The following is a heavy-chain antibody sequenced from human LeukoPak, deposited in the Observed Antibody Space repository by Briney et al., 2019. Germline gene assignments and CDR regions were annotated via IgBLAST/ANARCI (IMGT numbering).Heavy chain of an antibody. Sequence: PGGSLRLSCAASGSTFSGYGMHWVRQAPGKGLEWVAVISFDGSETYYADSVKGRFTISRDNSKNTLYLQMVSLRAEDTAVYYCAKSWYSSSWRAFDIWGQGTMVTVSS. CDR2: ISFDGSET. CDR1: GSTFSGYG. V-gene: IGHV3-30*18. D-gene: IGHD6-13*01. CDR3: AKSWYSSSWRAFDI. J-gene: IGHJ3*02.